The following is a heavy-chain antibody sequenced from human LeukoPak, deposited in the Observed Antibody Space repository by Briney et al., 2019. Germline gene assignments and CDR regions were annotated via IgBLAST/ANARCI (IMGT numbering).Heavy chain of an antibody. V-gene: IGHV3-30*01. CDR3: ARDPALSGGYYMDV. J-gene: IGHJ6*03. Sequence: GRSLRLSRAASGFTFSSCAMHWVRQVPGKGLEWVAVMSYDGSNKYYADSVKGRFTISRDTSETTLYLQMDSLRAEDTAVYYCARDPALSGGYYMDVWGRGTTVTVSS. CDR1: GFTFSSCA. CDR2: MSYDGSNK. D-gene: IGHD3-10*01.